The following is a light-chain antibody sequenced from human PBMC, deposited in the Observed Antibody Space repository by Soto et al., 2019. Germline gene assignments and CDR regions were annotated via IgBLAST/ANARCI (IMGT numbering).Light chain of an antibody. J-gene: IGLJ2*01. V-gene: IGLV2-23*01. CDR3: SANAGGSTLV. Sequence: QSVLTQPASMSGSPGQSITISCTGTSSDVGNYYVVSWYQQHPDKAPKLMIYEDNKRPSGVSNRFSGSKSGNTASLTISGLQAEDEADYYCSANAGGSTLVFGGGTKVTVL. CDR1: SSDVGNYYV. CDR2: EDN.